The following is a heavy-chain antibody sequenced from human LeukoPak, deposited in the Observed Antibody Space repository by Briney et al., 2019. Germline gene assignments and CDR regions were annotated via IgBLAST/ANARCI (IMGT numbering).Heavy chain of an antibody. J-gene: IGHJ4*02. CDR2: LSNDAVNK. D-gene: IGHD3-9*01. Sequence: GRSLRLSCTASGFTFNDYAMHWFRQAPGKGLEWVAVLSNDAVNKYFADSVTGRFTISRDNSKNTLYLKMNSLRAEDTAVYFCAGTHRSHDILSGYFDYWGQGILVTVSS. CDR3: AGTHRSHDILSGYFDY. CDR1: GFTFNDYA. V-gene: IGHV3-30*04.